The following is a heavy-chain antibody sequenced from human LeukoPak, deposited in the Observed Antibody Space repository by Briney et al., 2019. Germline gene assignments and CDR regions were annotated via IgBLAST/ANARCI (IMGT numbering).Heavy chain of an antibody. CDR2: INPNSGGT. D-gene: IGHD2-15*01. Sequence: ASVKVSCKASGYTFTGYYMHWVRQAPGQELEWMGWINPNSGGTNYAQKFQGRVTMTRDTSISTAYMELSRLRSDDTAVYYCARDWSDIVVVVAATGWFDPWGQGTLVTVSS. CDR1: GYTFTGYY. V-gene: IGHV1-2*02. CDR3: ARDWSDIVVVVAATGWFDP. J-gene: IGHJ5*02.